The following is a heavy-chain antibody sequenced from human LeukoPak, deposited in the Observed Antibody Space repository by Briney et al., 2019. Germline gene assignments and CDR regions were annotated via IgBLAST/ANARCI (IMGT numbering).Heavy chain of an antibody. Sequence: KTSETLSLTCTVSGGSISSSSYYWGWIRQPPGKGLEWIGSISYSGSTYYNPSLKSRLTISVDTSKNQFSLKLSSVTAADTAVYYCARDGGAVVTQAYDAFDIWGQGTMVTVSS. D-gene: IGHD4-23*01. J-gene: IGHJ3*02. CDR3: ARDGGAVVTQAYDAFDI. CDR1: GGSISSSSYY. V-gene: IGHV4-39*07. CDR2: ISYSGST.